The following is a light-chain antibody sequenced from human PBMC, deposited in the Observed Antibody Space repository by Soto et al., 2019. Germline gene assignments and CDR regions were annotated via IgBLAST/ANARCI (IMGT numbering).Light chain of an antibody. CDR3: QQYYSFPRT. Sequence: IQLTQSPSSLSASVGDRVTITCRASQDIAIYLAWYQQKPGKAPELLIYAASTLQSGVPSRFSGIGSGTDFTLTISCLQSEDLATYYCQQYYSFPRTFGQGTKVDIK. CDR1: QDIAIY. V-gene: IGKV1-9*01. CDR2: AAS. J-gene: IGKJ1*01.